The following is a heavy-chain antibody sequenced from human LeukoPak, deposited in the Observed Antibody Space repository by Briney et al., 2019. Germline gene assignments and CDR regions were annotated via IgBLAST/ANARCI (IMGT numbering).Heavy chain of an antibody. J-gene: IGHJ4*02. D-gene: IGHD4-17*01. V-gene: IGHV1-69*05. Sequence: SVKVSCKASGGTFSSYAISWVRQAPGQGLEWMGGIIPIFGTANYAQKFQGRVKITTDESTSTAYMELSSLRSEDTAVYYCARARTVTHRFDYWGQGTLVTVSS. CDR2: IIPIFGTA. CDR1: GGTFSSYA. CDR3: ARARTVTHRFDY.